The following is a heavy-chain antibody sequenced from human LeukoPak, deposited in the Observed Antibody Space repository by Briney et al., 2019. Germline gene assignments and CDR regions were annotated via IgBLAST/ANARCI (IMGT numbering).Heavy chain of an antibody. Sequence: PGGSLRLSCAASGFPFSSFSMNWGRQAPGKGLEWVSYISGGSSFTYYVDSVKGRFTISRDNAKNSLYLQMNSLRAEDTAVYYCARDLGYSSGPNYWGQGTRVTVSS. D-gene: IGHD6-19*01. J-gene: IGHJ4*02. CDR2: ISGGSSFT. CDR3: ARDLGYSSGPNY. V-gene: IGHV3-21*01. CDR1: GFPFSSFS.